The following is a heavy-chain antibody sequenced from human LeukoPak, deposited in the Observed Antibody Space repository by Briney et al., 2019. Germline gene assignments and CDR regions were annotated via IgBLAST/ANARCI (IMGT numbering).Heavy chain of an antibody. CDR1: GFMFSNYA. V-gene: IGHV3-23*01. J-gene: IGHJ4*02. CDR2: VKTSAGDT. Sequence: PGGSLRLSCAASGFMFSNYAMSLVRQAPGRGLEWVSAVKTSAGDTYYADSVKGRFTISRDNSKSTVYLQMNSLRAEDSALYYCAKGQMATILGFDSWGQGALVTVSS. D-gene: IGHD5-12*01. CDR3: AKGQMATILGFDS.